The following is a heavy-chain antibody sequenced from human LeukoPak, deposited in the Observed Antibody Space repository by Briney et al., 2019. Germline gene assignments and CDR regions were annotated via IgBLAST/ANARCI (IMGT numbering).Heavy chain of an antibody. CDR2: ISGTGGNT. J-gene: IGHJ3*02. CDR3: AKTGGYYDTSDLYRPDVFDI. Sequence: GGTLRLSCAASGFTFSSYAMSWVRQAPGKGLEWVSAISGTGGNTFYTDSVTGRFTISRDNSKNTLYVQMNSLRAEDTAVYYCAKTGGYYDTSDLYRPDVFDIWGQGTVVTVSS. V-gene: IGHV3-23*01. CDR1: GFTFSSYA. D-gene: IGHD3-22*01.